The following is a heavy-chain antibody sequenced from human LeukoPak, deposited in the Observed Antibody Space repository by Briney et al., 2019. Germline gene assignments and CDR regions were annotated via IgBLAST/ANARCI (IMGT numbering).Heavy chain of an antibody. CDR1: GFTFSDYG. CDR3: AKSVPAIRGEIDY. V-gene: IGHV3-30*02. J-gene: IGHJ4*02. CDR2: IRYDGSNE. D-gene: IGHD3-10*01. Sequence: PGGSPRLSCAASGFTFSDYGMHWVRQAPGKGLEWVALIRYDGSNENYADSVKGRFTISRDNSKNTLYLQMNSLRAEDTAVYYCAKSVPAIRGEIDYWGQGTLVTVSS.